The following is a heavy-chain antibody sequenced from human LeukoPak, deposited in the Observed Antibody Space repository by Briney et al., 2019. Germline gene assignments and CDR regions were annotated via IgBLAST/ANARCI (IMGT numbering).Heavy chain of an antibody. V-gene: IGHV3-23*01. D-gene: IGHD6-19*01. CDR2: ISGSGGSS. Sequence: GGSLRLSCAASGFTFSSSAMSWVRQAPGKGLEWVSSISGSGGSSHYADSVKGRFTISRDNSKNTLDLQMNSLRAEDTAVYYCAKEASSGWFKPRTKYYFDYWGQGTLVTVSS. J-gene: IGHJ4*02. CDR1: GFTFSSSA. CDR3: AKEASSGWFKPRTKYYFDY.